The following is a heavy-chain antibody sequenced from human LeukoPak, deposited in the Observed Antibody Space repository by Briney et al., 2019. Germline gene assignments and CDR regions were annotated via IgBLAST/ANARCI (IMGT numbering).Heavy chain of an antibody. CDR1: GGSISSSSYY. V-gene: IGHV4-39*01. CDR2: MYYSGST. CDR3: ARHIVVVVAATDRHVYFDY. Sequence: SETLSLTCTVSGGSISSSSYYWGWIRQPPGKGLEWIGSMYYSGSTYYNPSLKSRVTISVDTSKNQFSLKLSSVTAADTAVYYCARHIVVVVAATDRHVYFDYWGQGTRVTVSS. D-gene: IGHD2-15*01. J-gene: IGHJ4*02.